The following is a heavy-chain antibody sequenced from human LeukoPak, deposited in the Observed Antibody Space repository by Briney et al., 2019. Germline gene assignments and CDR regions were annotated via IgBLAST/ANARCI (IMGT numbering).Heavy chain of an antibody. J-gene: IGHJ4*02. V-gene: IGHV1-24*01. D-gene: IGHD6-13*01. CDR3: ATAPGIAAAEGY. CDR1: GYTLTELS. CDR2: FDPEDGET. Sequence: ASVKVSCKVSGYTLTELSMHWVRQAPGKGLEWMGGFDPEDGETIYARKLQGRVTMTEDTPTDTAYMELSSLRSEDTAVYYCATAPGIAAAEGYWGQGTLVTVSS.